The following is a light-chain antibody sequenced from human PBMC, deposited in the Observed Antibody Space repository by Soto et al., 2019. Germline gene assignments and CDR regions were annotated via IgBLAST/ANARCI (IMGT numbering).Light chain of an antibody. V-gene: IGKV3-15*01. CDR3: LQYNNWPPLFT. J-gene: IGKJ3*01. CDR2: GAS. Sequence: EILMTQSPATLSVSPGERATLSCRASQSIDSNLVWYQQKPGQAPRLLIYGASTRATGIPARFSGSGSGTEFTLTISSLQSEDFAFYYCLQYNNWPPLFTFGPGTKVDIK. CDR1: QSIDSN.